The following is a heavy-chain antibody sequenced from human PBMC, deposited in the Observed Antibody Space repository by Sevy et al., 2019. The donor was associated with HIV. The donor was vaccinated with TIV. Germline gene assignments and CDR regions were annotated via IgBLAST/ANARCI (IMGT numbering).Heavy chain of an antibody. Sequence: SETLSLTCTVSGDSVSSGNYYWSWIRQPPGKGLEWIGYHFYSGSTTYNPSLNSRVTISVDRSKNQFSLKLSSVTAADTAVYYCAGAAPAYYYAMGVWGQGTTVTVSS. CDR3: AGAAPAYYYAMGV. CDR1: GDSVSSGNYY. D-gene: IGHD3-16*01. CDR2: HFYSGST. V-gene: IGHV4-61*01. J-gene: IGHJ6*02.